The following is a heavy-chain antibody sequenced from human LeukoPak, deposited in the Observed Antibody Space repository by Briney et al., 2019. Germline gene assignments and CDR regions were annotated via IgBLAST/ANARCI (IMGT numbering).Heavy chain of an antibody. V-gene: IGHV4-34*01. J-gene: IGHJ4*02. D-gene: IGHD3-3*01. CDR1: GGSFSGYY. CDR2: INHSGST. Sequence: SETLSLTCAVYGGSFSGYYWSWIRQPPGKGLEWIGEINHSGSTNYNPSLKSRVTISVDTSKNQFSLKLSSVTAADTAVYYCARGGYYTNNDYWGQGTLVTVSS. CDR3: ARGGYYTNNDY.